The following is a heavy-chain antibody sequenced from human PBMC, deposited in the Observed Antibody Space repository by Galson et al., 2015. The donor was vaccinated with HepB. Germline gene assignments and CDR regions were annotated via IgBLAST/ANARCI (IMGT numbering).Heavy chain of an antibody. Sequence: QSGAEVKKPGESLKISCKGSGYTFTSYYMHWVRQAPGQGLEWMGIINPSGGSTSYAQEFQGRVTMTRDTSTSTVYMELSSLRSEDTAVYYCAREVGMGMDVWGQGTTVTVSS. CDR3: AREVGMGMDV. J-gene: IGHJ6*02. CDR1: GYTFTSYY. V-gene: IGHV1-46*01. CDR2: INPSGGST. D-gene: IGHD2-15*01.